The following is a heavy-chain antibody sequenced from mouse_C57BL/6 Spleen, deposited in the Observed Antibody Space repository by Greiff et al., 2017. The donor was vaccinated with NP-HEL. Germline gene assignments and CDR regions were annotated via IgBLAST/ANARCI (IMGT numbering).Heavy chain of an antibody. CDR3: ARETEDITTVVAPYFDY. Sequence: QVQLKQSGAELVRPGTSVKVSCKASGYAFTNYLIEWVKQRPGQGLEWIGVINPGSGGTNYNEKFKGKATLTADKSSSTAYMQLSSLTSEDSAVYFCARETEDITTVVAPYFDYWGQGTTLTVSS. CDR1: GYAFTNYL. J-gene: IGHJ2*01. V-gene: IGHV1-54*01. D-gene: IGHD1-1*01. CDR2: INPGSGGT.